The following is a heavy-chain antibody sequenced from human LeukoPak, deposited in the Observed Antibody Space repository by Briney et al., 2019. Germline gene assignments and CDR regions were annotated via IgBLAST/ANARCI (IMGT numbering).Heavy chain of an antibody. Sequence: PGGSLRLSCAASGITFSRYSMNWVRQAPGKGLEWVSYISSSSSTIYYADSVKGQFTISRDNAKNSLYLQMNSLRDEDTAVYYCARVGYDILTGLSWFDPWGQGTLVTVSS. J-gene: IGHJ5*02. CDR1: GITFSRYS. V-gene: IGHV3-48*02. D-gene: IGHD3-9*01. CDR2: ISSSSSTI. CDR3: ARVGYDILTGLSWFDP.